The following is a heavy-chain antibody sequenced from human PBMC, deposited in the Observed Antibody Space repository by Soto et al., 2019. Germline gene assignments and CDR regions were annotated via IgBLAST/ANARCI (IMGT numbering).Heavy chain of an antibody. J-gene: IGHJ6*02. V-gene: IGHV1-46*01. Sequence: VASVKVSCKASRYSFTSYCVHWVRQAPGQGLEWMGIINPSGGSTNYAQRFQGRVTMTRDTSTSTVYMELSSLRSEDTAVYFCARALYDTDSHPVGAEPRYYVMDVWGLGTTVTVSS. CDR2: INPSGGST. D-gene: IGHD3-22*01. CDR3: ARALYDTDSHPVGAEPRYYVMDV. CDR1: RYSFTSYC.